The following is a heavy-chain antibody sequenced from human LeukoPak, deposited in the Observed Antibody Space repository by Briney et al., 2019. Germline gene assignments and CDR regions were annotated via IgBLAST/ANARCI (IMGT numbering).Heavy chain of an antibody. CDR2: INPNSGGT. Sequence: ASVKVSCKASGYTFTGYYMHWVRQAPGQGLEWMGWINPNSGGTNCAQKFQGRVTMTRDTSISTAYMGLSRLRSDDTAVYYCARARCSGGSCSRYYYYMDVWGKGTTVTVSS. CDR3: ARARCSGGSCSRYYYYMDV. CDR1: GYTFTGYY. V-gene: IGHV1-2*02. D-gene: IGHD2-15*01. J-gene: IGHJ6*03.